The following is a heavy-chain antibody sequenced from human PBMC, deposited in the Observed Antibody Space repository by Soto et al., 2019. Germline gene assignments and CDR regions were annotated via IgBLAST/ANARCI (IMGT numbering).Heavy chain of an antibody. CDR2: IIPIFGTA. V-gene: IGHV1-69*06. CDR3: ARAPGIAVAAGMDV. D-gene: IGHD6-19*01. J-gene: IGHJ6*02. Sequence: QVQLVQSGAEVKKPGSSVKFSCKASGGTFSSYAISWVRQAPGQGLEGMGGIIPIFGTANYAQKLQGSVTITADKSTSTAYMELLSLRSEDTAGYYCARAPGIAVAAGMDVWGQGPTVAVAS. CDR1: GGTFSSYA.